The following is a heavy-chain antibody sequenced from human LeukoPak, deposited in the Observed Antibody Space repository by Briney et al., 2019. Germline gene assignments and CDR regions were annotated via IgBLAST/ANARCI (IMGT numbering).Heavy chain of an antibody. CDR1: GGSISSYY. J-gene: IGHJ6*03. CDR2: IYYSGST. D-gene: IGHD7-27*01. Sequence: PSETLSLTCTVSGGSISSYYWSWLRQPPGKGLEWIGYIYYSGSTNYNPSLKSRVTISVDTSKNQFSLKLSSVTAADTAVYYCARDLGNYYYYYMDVWGKGTTVTVSS. V-gene: IGHV4-59*01. CDR3: ARDLGNYYYYYMDV.